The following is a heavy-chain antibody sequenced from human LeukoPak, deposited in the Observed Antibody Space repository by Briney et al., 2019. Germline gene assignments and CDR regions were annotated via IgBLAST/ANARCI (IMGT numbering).Heavy chain of an antibody. CDR2: ISHSGIT. Sequence: SETLSLTCAVYGGSFSGYYWSWIRQPPGKGLEWIGEISHSGITNHNPSLKSRVTISVDTSKNEISLKVSSVSAADTAVYYCASVALATTNFDYWGQGILVTVSS. V-gene: IGHV4-34*01. D-gene: IGHD1-1*01. CDR1: GGSFSGYY. CDR3: ASVALATTNFDY. J-gene: IGHJ4*02.